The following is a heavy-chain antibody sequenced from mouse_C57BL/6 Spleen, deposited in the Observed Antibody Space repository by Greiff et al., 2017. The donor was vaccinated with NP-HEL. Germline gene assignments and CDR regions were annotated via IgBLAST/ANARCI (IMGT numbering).Heavy chain of an antibody. CDR2: IYTGDGDT. J-gene: IGHJ3*01. Sequence: QVQLQQSGAELVKPGASVKISCKASGYEFSSYWMNWVKQRPGKGLEWIGQIYTGDGDTNDNGKFKGKATLTADKSSSTAYMQLSSLTSEDSAVYFCARDYSNSFAYWGQGTLVTVSA. CDR3: ARDYSNSFAY. V-gene: IGHV1-80*01. CDR1: GYEFSSYW. D-gene: IGHD2-5*01.